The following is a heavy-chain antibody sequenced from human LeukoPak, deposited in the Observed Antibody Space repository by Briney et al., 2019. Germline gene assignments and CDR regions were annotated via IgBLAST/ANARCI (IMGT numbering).Heavy chain of an antibody. CDR1: GFTFSSYS. J-gene: IGHJ4*02. CDR2: IKGKTDGETT. V-gene: IGHV3-15*01. D-gene: IGHD3/OR15-3a*01. Sequence: PGGSLRLSCAASGFTFSSYSINWVRQAPGKGLEWVALIKGKTDGETTDYAAPVKGRFTISRDDSRNTLYLQLNSLKTEDTAMYYCTTLTVNDFHGDYWGQGALVTVSA. CDR3: TTLTVNDFHGDY.